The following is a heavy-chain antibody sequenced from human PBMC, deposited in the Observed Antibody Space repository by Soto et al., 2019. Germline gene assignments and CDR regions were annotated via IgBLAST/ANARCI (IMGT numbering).Heavy chain of an antibody. D-gene: IGHD2-15*01. CDR3: AGHSLYCSGGAGYLDKFDY. CDR2: FYFSGST. J-gene: IGHJ4*02. Sequence: SETLSLTCTVSGGSISSATSYWGWIRQPPGKDLEWIGSFYFSGSTYCNPSLKSRCTISVDTSKNQFSLRLISVTAADTAVYYCAGHSLYCSGGAGYLDKFDYWGQGTLVTVSS. CDR1: GGSISSATSY. V-gene: IGHV4-39*01.